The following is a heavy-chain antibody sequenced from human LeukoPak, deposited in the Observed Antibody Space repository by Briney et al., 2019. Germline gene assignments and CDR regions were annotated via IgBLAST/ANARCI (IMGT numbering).Heavy chain of an antibody. V-gene: IGHV4-34*01. J-gene: IGHJ5*02. CDR1: GGSFSGYY. Sequence: SETLSLTCAVYGGSFSGYYWSGIRQPPGKGLEWIGEINHSGSTNYNPALKSRVTISVATSKNQFSLKLSSVTAADTAVYYCARGGGFDPWGQGTLVTVSS. CDR2: INHSGST. CDR3: ARGGGFDP.